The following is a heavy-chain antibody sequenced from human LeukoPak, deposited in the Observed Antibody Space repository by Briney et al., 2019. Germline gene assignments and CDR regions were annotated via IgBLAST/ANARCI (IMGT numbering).Heavy chain of an antibody. J-gene: IGHJ4*02. CDR1: GFTFSSYA. V-gene: IGHV3-23*01. Sequence: GGSLRLSCAASGFTFSSYAMSWVRQAPGKGLEWVSVISGSGVSTYYADSVKGRFAISRDNSKNTLYLQMNSLRAEDTAVYYCAKGESYYYESSAYYYVRYWGQGTLVTVSS. CDR2: ISGSGVST. D-gene: IGHD3-22*01. CDR3: AKGESYYYESSAYYYVRY.